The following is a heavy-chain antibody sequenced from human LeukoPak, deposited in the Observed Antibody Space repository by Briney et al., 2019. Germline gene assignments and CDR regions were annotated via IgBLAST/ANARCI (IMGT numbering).Heavy chain of an antibody. V-gene: IGHV1-69*13. CDR1: GGTFSSYA. J-gene: IGHJ6*02. D-gene: IGHD2-2*01. Sequence: SVKVSCKASGGTFSSYAISWVRQAPGQGLEWMGGIIPIFGTANYAQKFQGRVTITADEATSTAYMELSSLRSEDTAVYYCARGIVVVPAAYDYGLAVESYYYGMDVWGQGTTVTVSS. CDR2: IIPIFGTA. CDR3: ARGIVVVPAAYDYGLAVESYYYGMDV.